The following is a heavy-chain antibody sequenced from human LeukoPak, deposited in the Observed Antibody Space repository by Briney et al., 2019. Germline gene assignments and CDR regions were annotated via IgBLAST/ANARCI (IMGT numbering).Heavy chain of an antibody. Sequence: GGSLRLSCAASGLTFSSYAMSWVRQAPGKGLEWVSVISGSGDSTYYADSVKGRFTISRDNSKNTLYLQMNSLRAEDTAVYYCARRAGAYSHPYDYWGQGTLVTVSS. V-gene: IGHV3-23*01. J-gene: IGHJ4*02. CDR3: ARRAGAYSHPYDY. CDR1: GLTFSSYA. CDR2: ISGSGDST. D-gene: IGHD4/OR15-4a*01.